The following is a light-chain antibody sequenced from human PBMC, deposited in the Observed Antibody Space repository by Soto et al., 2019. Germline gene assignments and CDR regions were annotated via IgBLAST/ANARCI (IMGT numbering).Light chain of an antibody. Sequence: DIQMTQSPSTLSASVGDRVTITCRASQSISSWLAWYQQKPGKAPKVLIFDASSLESGVPSRFSGSGSATEFTLTISSLQPDDFATYYCQQYNNWPLTFGGGTKVDI. CDR2: DAS. V-gene: IGKV1-5*01. CDR3: QQYNNWPLT. CDR1: QSISSW. J-gene: IGKJ4*01.